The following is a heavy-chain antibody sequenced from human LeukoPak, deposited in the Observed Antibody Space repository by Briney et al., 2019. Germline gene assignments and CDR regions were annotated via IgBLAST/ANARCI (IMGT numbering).Heavy chain of an antibody. J-gene: IGHJ6*02. Sequence: GRSLRLSCAASGFTFDDYAMHWVRQAPGKGLEWVSGISWNSGSIGYADSVKGRFTISRDNAKNSLYLQMNSLRAEDTALYYCAKDRYYGSGSTYYYYYGMDVWGQGTTVTVSS. CDR2: ISWNSGSI. CDR1: GFTFDDYA. D-gene: IGHD3-10*01. CDR3: AKDRYYGSGSTYYYYYGMDV. V-gene: IGHV3-9*01.